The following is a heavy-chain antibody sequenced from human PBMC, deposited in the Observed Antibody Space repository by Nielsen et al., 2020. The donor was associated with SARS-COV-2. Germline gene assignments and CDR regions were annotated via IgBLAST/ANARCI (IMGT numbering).Heavy chain of an antibody. V-gene: IGHV3-23*03. D-gene: IGHD2-15*01. J-gene: IGHJ4*02. CDR2: ISSGGGST. Sequence: GESLKISCAASGFTFSSYAMTWVRQAPGKGLEWVSVISSGGGSTYYADSVKGRFTISRDNSKNTVYLQMNSLRAEDTALYYCARDGGYCSGGGCYPDDYWGQGTLVTVSS. CDR1: GFTFSSYA. CDR3: ARDGGYCSGGGCYPDDY.